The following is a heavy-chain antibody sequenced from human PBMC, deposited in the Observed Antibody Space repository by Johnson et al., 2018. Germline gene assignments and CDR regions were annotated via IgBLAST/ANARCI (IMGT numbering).Heavy chain of an antibody. CDR2: IRSKANSYAT. CDR1: GFTFSGSA. D-gene: IGHD5-12*01. CDR3: ISGYSGYDYYYGMDV. Sequence: VQLVQSGGGLVQPGGTLKLPCAASGFTFSGSAMHWVRQASGKGLEWVGRIRSKANSYATAYAASVKGRFTSSRDDSKNTAYLQMNSLKTEDTAVYYCISGYSGYDYYYGMDVWGQGTTVTVSS. V-gene: IGHV3-73*01. J-gene: IGHJ6*02.